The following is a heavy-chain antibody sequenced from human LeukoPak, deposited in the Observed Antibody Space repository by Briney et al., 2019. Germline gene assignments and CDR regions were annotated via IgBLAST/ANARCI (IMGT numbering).Heavy chain of an antibody. CDR3: ARKPLGSSRYDY. CDR2: INPSGGST. V-gene: IGHV1-46*01. J-gene: IGHJ4*02. D-gene: IGHD3-10*01. Sequence: GASVKVSCKASGYTFTSYYMHWVRQAPGQGLEWMGIINPSGGSTSYAQKFQGRVTMTRDTSKNQFSLKLSSVTAADTAVYYCARKPLGSSRYDYWGQGTLVTVSS. CDR1: GYTFTSYY.